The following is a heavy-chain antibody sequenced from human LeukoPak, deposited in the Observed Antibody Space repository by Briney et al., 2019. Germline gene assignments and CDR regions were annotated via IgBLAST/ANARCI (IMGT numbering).Heavy chain of an antibody. CDR3: ARVRTILRYFDWSSYLGGYNWFDP. J-gene: IGHJ5*02. D-gene: IGHD3-9*01. V-gene: IGHV1-46*01. CDR1: GYTFTSYY. Sequence: EASVKVSCKASGYTFTSYYMHWVRQAPGQGLEWMGIINPSGGSTSYAQKFQGRVTMTRDTSTSTVYMELSSLRSEDTAVYYCARVRTILRYFDWSSYLGGYNWFDPWGQGTLVTVSS. CDR2: INPSGGST.